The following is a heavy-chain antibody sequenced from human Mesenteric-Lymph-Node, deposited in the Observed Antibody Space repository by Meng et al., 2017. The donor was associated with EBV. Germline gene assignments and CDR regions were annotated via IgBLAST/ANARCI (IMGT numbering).Heavy chain of an antibody. CDR3: ARDMPFDN. CDR2: VYDSGAT. J-gene: IGHJ4*02. D-gene: IGHD2-2*01. CDR1: GGSINSGSYY. Sequence: QVQLQESGPGLVKPSETLSLTCTVSGGSINSGSYYWSWIRQPPGKGLEWIAYVYDSGATNYNPSLKSRLTISVDTSKNQFSLRLNSVTAADTAVYYCARDMPFDNRGPGTMVTVSS. V-gene: IGHV4-61*01.